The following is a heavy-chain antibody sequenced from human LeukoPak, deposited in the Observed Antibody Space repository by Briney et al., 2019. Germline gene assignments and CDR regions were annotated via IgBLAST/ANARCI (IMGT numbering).Heavy chain of an antibody. CDR1: GGTFSSYA. V-gene: IGHV1-69*05. CDR2: IIPIFGTA. J-gene: IGHJ6*03. CDR3: ARGGGRTGTTFYYYMDV. Sequence: ASVKVSCKASGGTFSSYAISWVRQAPGQGLEWMGGIIPIFGTANYAQKFQGRVTITTDESMSTAYMELSSLRSEDTAVYYCARGGGRTGTTFYYYMDVWGKGTTVTVSS. D-gene: IGHD1-7*01.